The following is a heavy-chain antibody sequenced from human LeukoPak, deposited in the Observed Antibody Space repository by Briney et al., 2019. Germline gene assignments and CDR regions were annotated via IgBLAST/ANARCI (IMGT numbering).Heavy chain of an antibody. J-gene: IGHJ4*01. CDR1: GFTFTSVS. V-gene: IGHV3-21*01. Sequence: GGSLRLSCVTSGFTFTSVSMSWVRQAPGKGLEWVAFIGHVAGDIFYADSVKGRFNISRDDAKGSVYLQMNSLRVDDTAVYFCARDPYTGSMFDYWGHGTLATVSS. CDR3: ARDPYTGSMFDY. CDR2: IGHVAGDI. D-gene: IGHD1-1*01.